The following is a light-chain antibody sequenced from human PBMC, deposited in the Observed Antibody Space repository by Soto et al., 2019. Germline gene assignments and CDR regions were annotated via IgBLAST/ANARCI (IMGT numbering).Light chain of an antibody. CDR2: GAS. V-gene: IGKV3-20*01. CDR1: QSVTKTY. J-gene: IGKJ2*01. CDR3: LQCGVTPYT. Sequence: EIVLTQSPGTLYLSPGERATLSCRASQSVTKTYLAWYQQKPGQTPRLLIFGASNRATGIPRRFSGSGYGTDFTLTISRLEPEDFAVYYCLQCGVTPYTFGHRTKLEIK.